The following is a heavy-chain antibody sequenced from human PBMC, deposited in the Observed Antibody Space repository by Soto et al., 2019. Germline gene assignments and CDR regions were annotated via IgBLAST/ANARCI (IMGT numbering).Heavy chain of an antibody. CDR3: ARDPAP. CDR2: IYYGGTT. CDR1: GGSISSVDHY. Sequence: PSETLSLTCTVSGGSISSVDHYWIWIRQHPGKGLECIGYIYYGGTTYYNPSLKNRVTISVDTSKNQFSLKLTSVTAADTAVYYCARDPAPWGQGTLVTVSS. J-gene: IGHJ5*02. V-gene: IGHV4-31*03.